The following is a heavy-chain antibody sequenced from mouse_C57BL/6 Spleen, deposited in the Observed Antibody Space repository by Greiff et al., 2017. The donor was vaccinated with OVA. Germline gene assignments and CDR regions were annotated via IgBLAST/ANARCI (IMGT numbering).Heavy chain of an antibody. CDR2: ILPGSGST. V-gene: IGHV1-9*01. Sequence: QVQLQQSGAELMKPGASVKLSCKATGYTFTGYWIEWVKQRPGHGLEWIGEILPGSGSTNYNEKFKGKATFTADTSSNTAYMQLGSLTTEDSAIYYCARCDYEYYYAMDYWGQGTSVTVSS. J-gene: IGHJ4*01. CDR3: ARCDYEYYYAMDY. D-gene: IGHD2-4*01. CDR1: GYTFTGYW.